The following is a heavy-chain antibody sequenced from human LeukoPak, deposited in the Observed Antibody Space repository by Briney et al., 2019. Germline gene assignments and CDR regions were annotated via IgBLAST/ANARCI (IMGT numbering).Heavy chain of an antibody. D-gene: IGHD5-12*01. V-gene: IGHV4-30-2*01. Sequence: PSQTLSLTCAVSGGSISSGGYSWSWVRQPPGEGLEWVGYIYHSGSTYYNPSLQSRVTISLDRSKNQFSLKLSSMTAADTAVYYCASGNTGYDRDFFDIWGQGTMVTVSS. CDR3: ASGNTGYDRDFFDI. J-gene: IGHJ3*02. CDR1: GGSISSGGYS. CDR2: IYHSGST.